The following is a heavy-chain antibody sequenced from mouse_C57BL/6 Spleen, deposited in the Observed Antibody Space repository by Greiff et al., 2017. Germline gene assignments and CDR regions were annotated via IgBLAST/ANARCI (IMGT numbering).Heavy chain of an antibody. Sequence: EVQRVESGPELVKPGASVKISCKASGYSFTDYNMNWVKQSNGKSLEWIGVINPNYGTTSYNQKFKGKATLTVDQSSSTADMQLNSLTSEDSAVYYCARSNYDYDEGGNFDYWGQGTTLTVSS. CDR2: INPNYGTT. CDR3: ARSNYDYDEGGNFDY. D-gene: IGHD2-4*01. V-gene: IGHV1-39*01. J-gene: IGHJ2*01. CDR1: GYSFTDYN.